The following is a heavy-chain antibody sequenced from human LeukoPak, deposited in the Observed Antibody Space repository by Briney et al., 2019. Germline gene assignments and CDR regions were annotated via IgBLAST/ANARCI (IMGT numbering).Heavy chain of an antibody. CDR1: GGSISSYY. V-gene: IGHV4-59*01. CDR2: IYYSGST. J-gene: IGHJ4*02. CDR3: ARAMGEGYCSSTSCYAADY. Sequence: PSEALSLTCTVSGGSISSYYWSWIRQPPGKGLEWIGYIYYSGSTNYNPSLKSRVTISVDTSKNQFSLKLSSVTAADTAVYYCARAMGEGYCSSTSCYAADYWGQGTLVTVSS. D-gene: IGHD2-2*01.